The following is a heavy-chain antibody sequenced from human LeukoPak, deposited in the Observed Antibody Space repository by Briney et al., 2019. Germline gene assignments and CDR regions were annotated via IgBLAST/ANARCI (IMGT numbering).Heavy chain of an antibody. CDR3: AKDRCSNGVGCYYYYMDV. J-gene: IGHJ6*03. D-gene: IGHD2-8*01. CDR2: IRSSTTYV. V-gene: IGHV3-21*01. Sequence: GGSLRLSCAASGFTFSNYNMNWVRQAPGKGLEWVSSIRSSTTYVYYADSVKGRFTISRDNAKNSLYLQMNSLRAEDTAVYYCAKDRCSNGVGCYYYYMDVWGKGTTVTISS. CDR1: GFTFSNYN.